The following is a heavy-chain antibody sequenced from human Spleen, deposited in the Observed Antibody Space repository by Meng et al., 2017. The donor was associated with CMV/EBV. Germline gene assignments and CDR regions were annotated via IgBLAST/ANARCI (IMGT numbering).Heavy chain of an antibody. V-gene: IGHV3-23*01. CDR3: ARDVGYDSSANYHYYFDY. Sequence: GESLKISCAASGFTFSNYAMTWVRQAPGKGLEWVSSFSGSGDSTYYADSVKGRFTISRDNSKNTLYLQMNSLRAEDTAVYYCARDVGYDSSANYHYYFDYWGQGTLVTVSS. CDR2: FSGSGDST. D-gene: IGHD3-22*01. J-gene: IGHJ4*02. CDR1: GFTFSNYA.